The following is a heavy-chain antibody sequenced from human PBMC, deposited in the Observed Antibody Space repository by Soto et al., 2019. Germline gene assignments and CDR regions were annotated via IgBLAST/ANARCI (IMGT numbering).Heavy chain of an antibody. D-gene: IGHD3-10*02. V-gene: IGHV4-61*01. CDR3: ARDHDMFDYPPRNQHFYHGMDV. CDR1: CASATTFSYY. Sequence: SETLSLTCTVSCASATTFSYYWSWIRQSPWNGLERIEPLRHSGSTQFNPSFRSRVSMSQDASRNQLSLTLTSETAADTAVYYCARDHDMFDYPPRNQHFYHGMDVWGQGTTVTVSS. J-gene: IGHJ6*02. CDR2: LRHSGST.